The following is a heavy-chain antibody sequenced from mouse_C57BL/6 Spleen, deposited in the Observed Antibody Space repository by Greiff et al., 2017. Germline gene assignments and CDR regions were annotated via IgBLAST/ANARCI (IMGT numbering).Heavy chain of an antibody. D-gene: IGHD2-4*01. CDR2: ISSGSSTI. Sequence: EVMLVESGGGLVKPGGSLKLSCAASGFTFSDYGMHWVRQAPEKGLEWVAYISSGSSTIYYADTVKGRFTISRDNAKNTLFLQMTSLRSEDTAMYYCAREAIYYDYDGAMDYWGQGTSVTVSS. CDR3: AREAIYYDYDGAMDY. CDR1: GFTFSDYG. V-gene: IGHV5-17*01. J-gene: IGHJ4*01.